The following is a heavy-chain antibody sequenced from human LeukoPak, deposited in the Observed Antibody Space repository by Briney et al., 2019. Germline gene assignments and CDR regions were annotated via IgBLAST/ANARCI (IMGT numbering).Heavy chain of an antibody. CDR2: ISSSSSYI. J-gene: IGHJ5*02. D-gene: IGHD3-16*01. V-gene: IGHV3-21*04. CDR3: ARDVAGGEWFDP. CDR1: GFTFSSYS. Sequence: GGSLRLSCAASGFTFSSYSMNWVRQAPGKGLEWVSSISSSSSYIYYADSVKGRFTISRDNAKNSLYLQMNSLRAEDTAVYYCARDVAGGEWFDPWGQGTLVTVSS.